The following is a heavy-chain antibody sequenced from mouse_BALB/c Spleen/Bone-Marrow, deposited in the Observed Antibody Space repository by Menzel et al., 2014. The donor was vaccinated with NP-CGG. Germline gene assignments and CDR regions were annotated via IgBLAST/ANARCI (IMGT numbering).Heavy chain of an antibody. CDR2: INPSSGYT. V-gene: IGHV1-4*01. Sequence: VQLQESGAELVRPGASVKMSCKASGYTFTSYTMHWVKRRPGQGLEWIGYINPSSGYTNYNQKFKDKATLTADKSSSTAYMQLSSLTSEDSAVYYCARESLYGSNYYWGQGTTLTVSS. CDR3: ARESLYGSNYY. CDR1: GYTFTSYT. D-gene: IGHD1-1*01. J-gene: IGHJ2*01.